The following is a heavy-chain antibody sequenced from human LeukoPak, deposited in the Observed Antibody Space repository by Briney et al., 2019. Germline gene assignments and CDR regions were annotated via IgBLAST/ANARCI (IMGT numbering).Heavy chain of an antibody. V-gene: IGHV4-34*01. D-gene: IGHD2-15*01. CDR2: INHSGGT. J-gene: IGHJ5*02. Sequence: PSETLSLTCAVYGGSFSGYYWSWIRQPPGKGLEWIGEINHSGGTNYNPSLKSRVTISVDTSKNQFSLKLSSVTAADTAVYYCARGRGCSGGSCYDNWFDPWGQGTLVTVSS. CDR3: ARGRGCSGGSCYDNWFDP. CDR1: GGSFSGYY.